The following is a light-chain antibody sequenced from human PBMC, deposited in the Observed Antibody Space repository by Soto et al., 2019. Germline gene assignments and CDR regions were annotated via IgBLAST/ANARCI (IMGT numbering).Light chain of an antibody. CDR3: ATWDGSLNGWV. CDR2: STN. J-gene: IGLJ3*02. Sequence: QSVLTQPPSASGTPGQRVTISCSGGSSNIGRDTVSWYQQLPGTAPKLLIYSTNQRPSGVPDRFSGSKSGTSASLAISGLQSEDEADYYCATWDGSLNGWVFGGGTNLTVL. V-gene: IGLV1-44*01. CDR1: SSNIGRDT.